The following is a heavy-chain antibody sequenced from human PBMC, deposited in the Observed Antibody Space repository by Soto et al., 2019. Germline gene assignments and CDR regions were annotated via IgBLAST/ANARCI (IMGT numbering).Heavy chain of an antibody. Sequence: SETLSLTCVVSGGSISSGGYSWSWIRQPPGKGLEWIGYIYHSGSTYYNPSLKSRVTISVDRSKNQFSLKLSSVTAADTAVYYCARGPPFGYWGQGTLVTAPQ. D-gene: IGHD3-10*01. CDR2: IYHSGST. J-gene: IGHJ4*02. CDR3: ARGPPFGY. CDR1: GGSISSGGYS. V-gene: IGHV4-30-2*01.